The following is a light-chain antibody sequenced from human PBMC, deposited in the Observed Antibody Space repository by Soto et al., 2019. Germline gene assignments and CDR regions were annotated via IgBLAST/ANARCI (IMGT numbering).Light chain of an antibody. J-gene: IGLJ1*01. CDR1: SSEVGLYNY. CDR3: NSYKSSGTYG. Sequence: RTQAPSVAEARRYPLTLSCTRTSSEVGLYNYVSWYRHLPGTAPALLIYDFSNRPSGDSIRFSGSTSANTASLTFSGHQAEDEDDYDCNSYKSSGTYGFGTGTKVTVL. V-gene: IGLV2-14*03. CDR2: DFS.